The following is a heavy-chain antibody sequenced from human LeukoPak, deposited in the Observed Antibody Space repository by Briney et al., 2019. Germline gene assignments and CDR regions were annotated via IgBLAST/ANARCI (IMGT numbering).Heavy chain of an antibody. CDR3: AKSGRSSGRNPVDY. CDR1: GFTFSSYA. V-gene: IGHV3-23*01. CDR2: ISGSGGST. Sequence: GGSLRLSCAASGFTFSSYAMSWVRQAPGKGLEWVSAISGSGGSTYYADSVKGRFTISRDNSKNTLYLQMNSLRAEDTAVYYCAKSGRSSGRNPVDYWGQGTLVTVSS. D-gene: IGHD6-19*01. J-gene: IGHJ4*02.